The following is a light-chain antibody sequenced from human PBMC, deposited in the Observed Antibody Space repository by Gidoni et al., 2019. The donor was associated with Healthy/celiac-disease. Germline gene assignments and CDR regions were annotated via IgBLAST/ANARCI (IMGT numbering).Light chain of an antibody. Sequence: DIQLTQSPSSLSASVGDGVTITCRASQSISSYLNWYQQKPGKAPKLLIYAASILQSGVPSRFSGSGSGTDFTLTISSLQPEDFATYYCQQSYSTLRTFGPGTKVDIK. V-gene: IGKV1-39*01. CDR1: QSISSY. CDR2: AAS. CDR3: QQSYSTLRT. J-gene: IGKJ3*01.